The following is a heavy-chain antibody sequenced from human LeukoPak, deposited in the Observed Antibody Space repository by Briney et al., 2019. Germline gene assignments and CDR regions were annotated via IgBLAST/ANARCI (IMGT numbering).Heavy chain of an antibody. Sequence: PGRSLRLSCAASGFTFSSYAMHWVRQAPGKGLEWVPVISYDGSNKYYADSVKGRFTISRDNSKNTLYLQMNSLRAEDTAVYYCARDVGAVAGTLPLGDWGQGTLVTVS. CDR3: ARDVGAVAGTLPLGD. CDR2: ISYDGSNK. D-gene: IGHD6-19*01. J-gene: IGHJ4*02. V-gene: IGHV3-30*01. CDR1: GFTFSSYA.